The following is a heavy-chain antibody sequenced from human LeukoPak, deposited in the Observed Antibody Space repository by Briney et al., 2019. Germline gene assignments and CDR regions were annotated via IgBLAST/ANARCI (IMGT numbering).Heavy chain of an antibody. D-gene: IGHD2-15*01. V-gene: IGHV3-33*01. CDR1: GFTFSSYG. Sequence: GRSLSLSCAASGFTFSSYGMRWVRQAPGEGLEWVAVIWYDGSNKYYADSVKGRFTISRDNSKNTLYLQMNSLRAEDTAVYYCARDLTSRYCSSGSCYFGAFDIWGQGTMVTVSS. CDR3: ARDLTSRYCSSGSCYFGAFDI. CDR2: IWYDGSNK. J-gene: IGHJ3*02.